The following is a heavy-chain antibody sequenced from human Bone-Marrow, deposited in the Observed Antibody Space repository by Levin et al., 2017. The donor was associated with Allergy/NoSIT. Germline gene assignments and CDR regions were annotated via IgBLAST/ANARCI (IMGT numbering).Heavy chain of an antibody. CDR1: GYTFTSYG. CDR3: ARLIAVDYDIAYGEGGGWFDP. CDR2: ISAYNGNT. Sequence: ASVKVSCKASGYTFTSYGISWVRQAPGQGLEWMGWISAYNGNTNYAQKLQGRVTMTTDTSTSTAYMELRSLRSDDTAVYYCARLIAVDYDIAYGEGGGWFDPWGQGTLVTVSS. V-gene: IGHV1-18*01. D-gene: IGHD3-9*01. J-gene: IGHJ5*02.